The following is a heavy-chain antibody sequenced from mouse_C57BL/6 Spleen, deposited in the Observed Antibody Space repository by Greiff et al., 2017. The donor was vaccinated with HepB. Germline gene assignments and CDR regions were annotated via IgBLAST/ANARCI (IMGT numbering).Heavy chain of an antibody. CDR3: TYDGYYDYFDY. D-gene: IGHD2-3*01. V-gene: IGHV1-15*01. CDR2: IDPETGGT. CDR1: GYTFTDYE. J-gene: IGHJ2*01. Sequence: QVQLQQSGAELVRPGASVTLSCKASGYTFTDYEMHWVKQTPVHGLEWIGAIDPETGGTAYNQKFKGKAILTADKSSSTAYMELRSLTSEDSAVYYCTYDGYYDYFDYWGQGTTLTVSS.